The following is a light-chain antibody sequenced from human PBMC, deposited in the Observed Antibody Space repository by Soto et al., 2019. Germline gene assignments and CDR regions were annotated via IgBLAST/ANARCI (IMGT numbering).Light chain of an antibody. Sequence: DIQMTQSPSSVSASVGDRVTITCRASQGISSWLAWYQQKPGKAPKLLIYSASSLQSGIPSRFGSSGTGTDFALTISSLQPEDFATYFCQQAYRFPLTFGGGTKVEIK. CDR3: QQAYRFPLT. CDR2: SAS. J-gene: IGKJ4*01. CDR1: QGISSW. V-gene: IGKV1D-12*01.